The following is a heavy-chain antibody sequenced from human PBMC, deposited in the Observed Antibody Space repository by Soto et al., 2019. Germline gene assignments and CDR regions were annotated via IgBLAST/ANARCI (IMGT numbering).Heavy chain of an antibody. CDR3: ARRYGDYRIDY. J-gene: IGHJ4*02. V-gene: IGHV4-39*01. CDR1: GGSISSSSYY. CDR2: IYYSGST. D-gene: IGHD4-17*01. Sequence: PSETLSLTCTVSGGSISSSSYYWGWIRQPPGKGLEWIGSIYYSGSTYYNPSLKSRVTISVDTSKNQFSLKLSSVTAADTAVYYCARRYGDYRIDYWGQGTLVTVSS.